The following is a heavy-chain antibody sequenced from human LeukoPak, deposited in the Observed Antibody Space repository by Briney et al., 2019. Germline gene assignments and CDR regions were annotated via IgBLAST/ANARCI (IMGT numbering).Heavy chain of an antibody. CDR1: GGSFSEYY. D-gene: IGHD1-14*01. J-gene: IGHJ4*01. V-gene: IGHV4-34*01. Sequence: SETLSLTCAVYGGSFSEYYWSWVRQPPGKGLEWIGEISPSGLTNHNPSLKSRVTISKDTSKNQFSLKLSSVTAADTAVYYCAGDHYLALKYWGHGLLVTVSS. CDR3: AGDHYLALKY. CDR2: ISPSGLT.